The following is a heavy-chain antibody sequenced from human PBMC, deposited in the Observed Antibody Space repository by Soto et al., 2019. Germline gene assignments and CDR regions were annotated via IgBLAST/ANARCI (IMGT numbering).Heavy chain of an antibody. Sequence: QVQLQESGPGLVKPSQTLSLTCTVSGGSISSGGYYWSWIRQHPGKGLEWIGYIYYSGSTYYNPSLKSRVTISVDTSKNQLSLKLSSVTAADTAVYYCARVYYDFWSGYGNDAFDIWGQGTMVTVSS. V-gene: IGHV4-31*03. CDR1: GGSISSGGYY. D-gene: IGHD3-3*01. CDR3: ARVYYDFWSGYGNDAFDI. CDR2: IYYSGST. J-gene: IGHJ3*02.